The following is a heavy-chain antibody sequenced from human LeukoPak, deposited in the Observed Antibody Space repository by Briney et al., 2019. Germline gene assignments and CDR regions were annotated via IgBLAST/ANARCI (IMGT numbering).Heavy chain of an antibody. CDR3: ALRLLGEYDYFDY. Sequence: GGSLRLSCAASGFTFSSYEMNWVRQAPGKGLEWVSYISSSGSTTYYADSVKGRFTISRDNAKNSLFLQMNGLRAEDTAVYYCALRLLGEYDYFDYWDQGTLVTVSS. J-gene: IGHJ4*02. CDR1: GFTFSSYE. V-gene: IGHV3-48*03. D-gene: IGHD2/OR15-2a*01. CDR2: ISSSGSTT.